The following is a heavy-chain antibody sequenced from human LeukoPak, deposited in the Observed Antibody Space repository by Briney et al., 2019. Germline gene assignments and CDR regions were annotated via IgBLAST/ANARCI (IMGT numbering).Heavy chain of an antibody. CDR2: ISGFGGST. Sequence: GGSLRLSCVVSGIIFRDAWMNWVRQAPGKGLEWVSGISGFGGSTYYAPSVKGRLTISRDNFGNMLYLHLDSLRVEDTAIYYCARRSGSSWSSFDYWGQGALVTVSS. CDR1: GIIFRDA. CDR3: ARRSGSSWSSFDY. J-gene: IGHJ4*02. D-gene: IGHD6-13*01. V-gene: IGHV3-23*01.